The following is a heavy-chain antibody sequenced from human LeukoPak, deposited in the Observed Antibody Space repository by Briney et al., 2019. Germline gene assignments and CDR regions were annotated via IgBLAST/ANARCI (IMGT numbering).Heavy chain of an antibody. D-gene: IGHD3-22*01. CDR1: GGSISSYY. J-gene: IGHJ3*02. V-gene: IGHV4-59*01. Sequence: PSETLSLTCTVSGGSISSYYWSWIRQPPGKGLEWIGYIYYSGSTNYNPSLKSRVTISVDTSKNQFSLKLSSVTAADTAVYYCARAGHSSGYFDAFDIWGQGTMVTVSS. CDR3: ARAGHSSGYFDAFDI. CDR2: IYYSGST.